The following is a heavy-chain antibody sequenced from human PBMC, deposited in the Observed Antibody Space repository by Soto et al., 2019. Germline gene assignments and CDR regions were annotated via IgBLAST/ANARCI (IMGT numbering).Heavy chain of an antibody. V-gene: IGHV1-8*01. CDR3: AIHPTQTANFDY. D-gene: IGHD2-21*02. Sequence: GASVKVSCKASGYSFTTYDINWMRQATGQGLEWMGWMDPNSGDTGYAQKFQGRVTMTRDTSISTAYMELSSLRSDDTALYYCAIHPTQTANFDYWGLGTLVTVSS. CDR2: MDPNSGDT. J-gene: IGHJ4*02. CDR1: GYSFTTYD.